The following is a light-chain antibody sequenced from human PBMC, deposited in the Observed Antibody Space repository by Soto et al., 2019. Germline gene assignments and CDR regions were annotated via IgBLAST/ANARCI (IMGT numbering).Light chain of an antibody. CDR3: QRADNFPLT. Sequence: DIQMTQSPSSLSASVGDRVTITCRASQSISSYLNWYQQKPGKAPKLLIYAASSLQSGVPPRFSGSGSGTDFTLTIRNLQPEDFATYYCQRADNFPLTFGGGTKVDIK. V-gene: IGKV1-39*01. CDR1: QSISSY. CDR2: AAS. J-gene: IGKJ4*01.